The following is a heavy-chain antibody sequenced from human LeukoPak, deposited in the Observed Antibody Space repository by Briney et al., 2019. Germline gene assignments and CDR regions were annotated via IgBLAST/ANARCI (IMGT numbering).Heavy chain of an antibody. CDR3: AVIAAAGGFDY. Sequence: PSETLSLTCAVYGGSFSGYDWIWIRQSPGKGLEWIGEIHHSGSTNYNPSLKTRVTISVDTSKNQFSLKLSSVTAADTAVYYCAVIAAAGGFDYWGQGTLVTVSS. D-gene: IGHD6-13*01. J-gene: IGHJ4*02. CDR1: GGSFSGYD. V-gene: IGHV4-34*01. CDR2: IHHSGST.